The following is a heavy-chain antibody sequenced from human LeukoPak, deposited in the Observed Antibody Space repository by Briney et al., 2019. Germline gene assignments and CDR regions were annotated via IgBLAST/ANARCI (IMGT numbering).Heavy chain of an antibody. Sequence: GGSLRLSCAASGFTFYDYAMHWVRQAPGKGLEWVSGISWNSGSIDYADSVKGRFTISRDNAKNSLYLQMNSLRAEDTALYYCARVLGYCSGGSCYPYYYYYYMDVWGKGTTVTVSS. D-gene: IGHD2-15*01. V-gene: IGHV3-9*01. CDR1: GFTFYDYA. J-gene: IGHJ6*03. CDR3: ARVLGYCSGGSCYPYYYYYYMDV. CDR2: ISWNSGSI.